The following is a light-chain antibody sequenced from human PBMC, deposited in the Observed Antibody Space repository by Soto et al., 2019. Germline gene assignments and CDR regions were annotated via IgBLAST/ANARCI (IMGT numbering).Light chain of an antibody. CDR2: DAS. Sequence: EIVMTKSPATLSVSPGERATLSCRASQSVSSNLGWYQQKAGQDPRLLIYDASTRSTGILDRFSGSGSGTEFTLTISSLQSGDFAVYYCQQYNNWPIYTFGQGTKLEIK. V-gene: IGKV3-15*01. CDR1: QSVSSN. CDR3: QQYNNWPIYT. J-gene: IGKJ2*01.